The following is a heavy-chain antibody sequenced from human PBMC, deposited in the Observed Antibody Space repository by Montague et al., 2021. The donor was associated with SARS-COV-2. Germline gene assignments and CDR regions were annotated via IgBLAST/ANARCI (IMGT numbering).Heavy chain of an antibody. CDR3: TRQPN. D-gene: IGHD1-14*01. Sequence: SLRLSCAASGFTFNKYWMNWIRQSPEKGLEWVANINQDGTEIYYVASVKGRFTISRDNAKNSLFLQMTRLRVEDTAVYYCTRQPNWGQGNLVTVSS. CDR1: GFTFNKYW. CDR2: INQDGTEI. J-gene: IGHJ4*02. V-gene: IGHV3-7*03.